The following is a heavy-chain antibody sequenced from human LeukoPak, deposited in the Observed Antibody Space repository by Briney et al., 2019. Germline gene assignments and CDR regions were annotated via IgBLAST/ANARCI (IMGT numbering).Heavy chain of an antibody. J-gene: IGHJ5*02. CDR1: GASITSSY. CDR2: IYSGST. Sequence: SETLSLTCSVSGASITSSYWSWIRQTPGKGLEWIGNIYSGSTNYNPSFESRVTVSLDTSKNQFSLRLTSVTAADTALYYWARDGYGSGSYGWFDPWGQGTLVTVSS. V-gene: IGHV4-59*01. D-gene: IGHD3-10*01. CDR3: ARDGYGSGSYGWFDP.